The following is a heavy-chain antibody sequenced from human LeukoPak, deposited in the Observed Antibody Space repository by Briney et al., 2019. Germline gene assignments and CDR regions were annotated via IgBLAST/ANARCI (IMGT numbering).Heavy chain of an antibody. J-gene: IGHJ4*02. Sequence: ASVNVSCKASGYTLTGYYMHWVRQAPGQGLEWMGWINPDSGGTKYAQKFQGRVTMTRDTSISTAYMELSRLRSDDTAVYYCARGSSGSWYKYFFDYWGQGTPVTVSS. CDR3: ARGSSGSWYKYFFDY. D-gene: IGHD6-13*01. V-gene: IGHV1-2*02. CDR2: INPDSGGT. CDR1: GYTLTGYY.